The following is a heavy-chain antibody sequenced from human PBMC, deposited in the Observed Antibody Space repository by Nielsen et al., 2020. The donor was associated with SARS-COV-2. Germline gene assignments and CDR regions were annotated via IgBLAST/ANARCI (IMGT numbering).Heavy chain of an antibody. Sequence: ASVKVSCKASGYTFTGYYMHWVRQAPGQGLEWMGRINPNSGGTNYAQKFQGRVTMTRDTSTSTVYMELSSLRSEDTAVYYCASGRDGYSPFDYWGQGTLVTVSS. CDR2: INPNSGGT. D-gene: IGHD5-24*01. CDR1: GYTFTGYY. J-gene: IGHJ4*02. CDR3: ASGRDGYSPFDY. V-gene: IGHV1-2*06.